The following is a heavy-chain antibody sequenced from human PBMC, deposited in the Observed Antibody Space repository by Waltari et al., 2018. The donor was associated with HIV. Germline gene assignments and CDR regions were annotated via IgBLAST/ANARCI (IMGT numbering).Heavy chain of an antibody. CDR1: GYTFTRHY. Sequence: QVQLVQSGAEVKKPGASVKVSCKASGYTFTRHYIHWFRQAPGQGLEWMGIINASGGTTSHAQKFQGRVTMTRDTSTTTVYMELSSLRSEDTAVYYCARDGRGYTYGSYYYYMDVWGTGTTVTVSS. CDR2: INASGGTT. J-gene: IGHJ6*03. V-gene: IGHV1-46*01. CDR3: ARDGRGYTYGSYYYYMDV. D-gene: IGHD5-18*01.